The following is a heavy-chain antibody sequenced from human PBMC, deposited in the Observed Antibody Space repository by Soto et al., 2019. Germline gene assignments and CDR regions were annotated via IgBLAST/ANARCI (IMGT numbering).Heavy chain of an antibody. CDR3: ARRYGDPSSAAGFDI. CDR1: GYTFTSYG. CDR2: VSPYNGDR. D-gene: IGHD4-17*01. Sequence: ASVKVSCKASGYTFTSYGISWVRQAPGRGLEWVGWVSPYNGDRNSAQKVQGRVTMTTDTSTSTAYMELWSLKSDDTAVYYCARRYGDPSSAAGFDIWGQGTQVTVSS. V-gene: IGHV1-18*01. J-gene: IGHJ4*03.